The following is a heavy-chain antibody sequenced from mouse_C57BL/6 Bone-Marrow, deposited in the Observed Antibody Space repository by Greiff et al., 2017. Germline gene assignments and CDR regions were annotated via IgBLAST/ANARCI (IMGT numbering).Heavy chain of an antibody. Sequence: EVKLLESGPGLVKPSQSLSLTCSVPGYSITSGYYWNWIRQFPGNKLEWMGYISYDGSNNYNPSLKNRFSITRETSKNQFFLKLNSVTTEDTATYYCARINYYGRSRYFDVWGTGTTVTVSS. CDR2: ISYDGSN. J-gene: IGHJ1*03. V-gene: IGHV3-6*01. D-gene: IGHD1-1*01. CDR1: GYSITSGYY. CDR3: ARINYYGRSRYFDV.